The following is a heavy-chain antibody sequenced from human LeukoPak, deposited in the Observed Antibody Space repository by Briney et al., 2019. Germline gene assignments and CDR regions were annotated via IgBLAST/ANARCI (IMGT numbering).Heavy chain of an antibody. CDR2: ISDSAGST. CDR3: AKRIQYSSSSAYFDY. Sequence: GGSLRLSCAASGFTFSNYGMNWVRQAPGKGLEWLSSISDSAGSTFYADSVKGRFTISRDNSKNTLYLQMNSLRAGDTAIYYCAKRIQYSSSSAYFDYWGQGTLVTVSS. D-gene: IGHD6-6*01. V-gene: IGHV3-23*01. J-gene: IGHJ4*02. CDR1: GFTFSNYG.